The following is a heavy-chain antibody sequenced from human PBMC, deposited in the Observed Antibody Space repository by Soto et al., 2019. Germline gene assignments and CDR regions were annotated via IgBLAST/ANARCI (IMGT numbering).Heavy chain of an antibody. CDR2: INHSGST. CDR3: ARGGGAATHKKDV. Sequence: LTCAVYGGSFSGYYWSWIRQPPGKGLEWIGEINHSGSTNYNPSLKSRVTISVDTSKNQFSPKLSSVTAADTAVYYCARGGGAATHKKDVWGKGTTVTVSS. D-gene: IGHD2-15*01. CDR1: GGSFSGYY. J-gene: IGHJ6*04. V-gene: IGHV4-34*01.